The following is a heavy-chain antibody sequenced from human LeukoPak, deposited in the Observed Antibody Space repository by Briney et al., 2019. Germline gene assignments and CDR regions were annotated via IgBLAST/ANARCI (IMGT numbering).Heavy chain of an antibody. V-gene: IGHV3-21*01. J-gene: IGHJ4*02. CDR2: ISSISSYI. CDR1: GFTFSSYS. Sequence: KPGGSLRLSCAASGFTFSSYSMNWVRQAPGKGLEWVSSISSISSYIYYADSVKGRFTISRDNAKNSLYLQMNSLRAEDTAVYYCARALIDGNTPFDYWGQGTLVTVSS. CDR3: ARALIDGNTPFDY. D-gene: IGHD4-23*01.